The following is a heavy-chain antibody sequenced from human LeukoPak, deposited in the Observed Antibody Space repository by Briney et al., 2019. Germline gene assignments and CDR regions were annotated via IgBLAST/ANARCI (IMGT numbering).Heavy chain of an antibody. CDR1: GFTFSSYW. D-gene: IGHD3-10*01. V-gene: IGHV3-7*01. Sequence: GGSLRLSCAASGFTFSSYWMSWVRQVPGKGLEWVANIKQDGSEKYYVDPVKGRFTVSRDNAKNSLYLQMNTLRAEDTAVYYCVRDGAVVTSGSYPWRYFQYWGLGTLVTVSS. J-gene: IGHJ1*01. CDR2: IKQDGSEK. CDR3: VRDGAVVTSGSYPWRYFQY.